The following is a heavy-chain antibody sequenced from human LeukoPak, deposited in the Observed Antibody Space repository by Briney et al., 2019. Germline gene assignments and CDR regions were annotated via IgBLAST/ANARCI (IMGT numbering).Heavy chain of an antibody. J-gene: IGHJ4*02. CDR2: ISSSSSYI. CDR3: ASGGGDLYYDSSGYLGY. D-gene: IGHD3-22*01. CDR1: GFTFDDYA. V-gene: IGHV3-21*01. Sequence: GGSLRLSCAASGFTFDDYAMHWGRQAPGKGLEWGSSISSSSSYIYYADSAKGRFTISRENAKNSLYLQMNSLRAEDTAVYYCASGGGDLYYDSSGYLGYWGQGPLVTVSS.